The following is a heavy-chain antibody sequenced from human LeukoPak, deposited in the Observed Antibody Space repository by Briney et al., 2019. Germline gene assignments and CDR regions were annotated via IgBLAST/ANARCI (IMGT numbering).Heavy chain of an antibody. CDR1: GFTFSTYA. V-gene: IGHV3-23*01. J-gene: IGHJ4*02. D-gene: IGHD2-2*01. CDR3: AKERGGSTSVNDY. CDR2: ISGSGGST. Sequence: GGSLGLSCAASGFTFSTYAMSWVRQAPGKGLEWVSAISGSGGSTYYADSVKGRFTISRDNSKNTLYLQMNSLRAEDTAVYYCAKERGGSTSVNDYWGQGTLVTVSS.